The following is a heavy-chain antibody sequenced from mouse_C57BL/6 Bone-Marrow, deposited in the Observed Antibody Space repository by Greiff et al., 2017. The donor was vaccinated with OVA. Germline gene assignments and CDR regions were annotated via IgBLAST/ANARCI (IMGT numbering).Heavy chain of an antibody. CDR2: ISYDGSN. D-gene: IGHD4-1*01. CDR1: GYSITSGYY. Sequence: DVQLQESGPGLVKPSQSLSLTCSVTGYSITSGYYWNWIRQFPGNKLEWMGYISYDGSNNYNPSLKNRISITRDTSKNQFFLKLNSVTTEDTATYYCARADWDADAMDYWGQGTSVTVSS. V-gene: IGHV3-6*01. CDR3: ARADWDADAMDY. J-gene: IGHJ4*01.